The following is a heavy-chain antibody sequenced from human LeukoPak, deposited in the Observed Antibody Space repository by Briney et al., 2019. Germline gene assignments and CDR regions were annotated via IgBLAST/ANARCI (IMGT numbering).Heavy chain of an antibody. D-gene: IGHD3-3*01. Sequence: GGSLRLSCAASGFTFDDYTMHWVRQAPGKGLEWVSLISWDGGSTYYADSVKGRFTISRDNSKNSLYLQMNSLRTEDTALYYCARAGYDFWSGYFCDYWGQGTLVTVSS. CDR3: ARAGYDFWSGYFCDY. CDR2: ISWDGGST. V-gene: IGHV3-43*01. CDR1: GFTFDDYT. J-gene: IGHJ4*02.